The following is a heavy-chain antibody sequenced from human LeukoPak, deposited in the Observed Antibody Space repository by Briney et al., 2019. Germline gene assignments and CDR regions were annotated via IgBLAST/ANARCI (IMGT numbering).Heavy chain of an antibody. CDR1: GYTFTSYY. CDR3: ARAQVGATDLGFDY. J-gene: IGHJ4*02. V-gene: IGHV1-69*13. Sequence: WASVKVSCKASGYTFTSYYMHWVRQAPGQGLEWMGGIIPIFGTANYAQKFQGRVTITADESTSTAYMELSSLRSEDTAVYYCARAQVGATDLGFDYWGQGTLVTVSS. D-gene: IGHD1-26*01. CDR2: IIPIFGTA.